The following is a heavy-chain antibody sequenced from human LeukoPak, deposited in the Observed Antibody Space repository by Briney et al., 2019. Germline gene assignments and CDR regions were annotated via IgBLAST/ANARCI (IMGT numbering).Heavy chain of an antibody. J-gene: IGHJ6*03. CDR1: GGSISSYY. CDR2: IYTSGST. CDR3: ARIYDFWSGYYYMDV. V-gene: IGHV4-4*07. Sequence: SETLSLTCTVSGGSISSYYWSWIRQPAGKGLEWIGRIYTSGSTNYNPFLKSRVTMSVDTSKNQFSLKLSSVTAADTAVYYCARIYDFWSGYYYMDVWGKGTTVTVSS. D-gene: IGHD3-3*01.